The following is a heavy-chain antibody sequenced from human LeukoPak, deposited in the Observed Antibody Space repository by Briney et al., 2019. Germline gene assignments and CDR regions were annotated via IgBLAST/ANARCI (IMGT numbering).Heavy chain of an antibody. CDR2: ISNTDETR. CDR3: AREIVSAVAGNFDY. D-gene: IGHD6-19*01. CDR1: GFNFRSYE. V-gene: IGHV3-48*03. Sequence: GRSLRLSCAASGFNFRSYEMNWVRQAPGKGLEWVSYISNTDETRTYADSVKGRFTISRDNAKNSLHLEMNSLRAEDTAVYYCAREIVSAVAGNFDYWGQGTLVTVSS. J-gene: IGHJ4*02.